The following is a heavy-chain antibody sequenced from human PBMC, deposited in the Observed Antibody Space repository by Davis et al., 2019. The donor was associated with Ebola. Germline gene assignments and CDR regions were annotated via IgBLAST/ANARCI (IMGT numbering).Heavy chain of an antibody. CDR3: ARDMTGSSWYFYYFDY. Sequence: GESLKISCAASGFTFSRYWMSWVRQAPGKGLEWVANIKQDGSEKYYVDSVKGRFTISRDNAKNSLYLQMNSLRAEDTAVYYCARDMTGSSWYFYYFDYWGQGTLVTVSS. V-gene: IGHV3-7*01. CDR2: IKQDGSEK. J-gene: IGHJ4*02. CDR1: GFTFSRYW. D-gene: IGHD6-13*01.